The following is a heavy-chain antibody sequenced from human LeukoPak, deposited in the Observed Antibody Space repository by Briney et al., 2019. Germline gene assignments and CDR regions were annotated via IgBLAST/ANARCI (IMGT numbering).Heavy chain of an antibody. V-gene: IGHV4-59*01. Sequence: PSETLSLTRTVSGGSISSYYWSWIRQPPGKGLEWIGYIYYSGSTNYNPSLKSRVTISVDTSKNQFSLKLSSVTAADTAVYYCARASYDYSNSGASDIWGQGTMVTVSS. CDR2: IYYSGST. J-gene: IGHJ3*02. D-gene: IGHD4-11*01. CDR1: GGSISSYY. CDR3: ARASYDYSNSGASDI.